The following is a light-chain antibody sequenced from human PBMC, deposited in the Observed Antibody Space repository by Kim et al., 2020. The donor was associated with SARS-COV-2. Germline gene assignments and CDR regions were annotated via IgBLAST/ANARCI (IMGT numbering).Light chain of an antibody. J-gene: IGLJ1*01. CDR1: KLGDKY. CDR3: QAWESSTRV. Sequence: SYELTQPPSVSVSPGQTASITCSGDKLGDKYACWYQQKPGQSPVLVIYQDTKRPSGIPERFSGSNSGNTATLTISGTQAIDEADYYCQAWESSTRVFESG. CDR2: QDT. V-gene: IGLV3-1*01.